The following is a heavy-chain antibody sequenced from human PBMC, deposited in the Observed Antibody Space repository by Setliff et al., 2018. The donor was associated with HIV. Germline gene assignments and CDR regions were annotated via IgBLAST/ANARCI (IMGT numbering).Heavy chain of an antibody. CDR3: ARLMKTYYYDTSGYYAPWGNFDH. CDR1: GFSLSNTRMG. J-gene: IGHJ4*02. Sequence: LVNPTETLTLTCTVSGFSLSNTRMGVSWIRQPPGKALEWLTHIFSDDEKSYSTSLKSRLTISKDTSKSQVVLTMTNLDPVDTATYYCARLMKTYYYDTSGYYAPWGNFDHWGQGTLVTVSS. CDR2: IFSDDEK. D-gene: IGHD3-22*01. V-gene: IGHV2-26*01.